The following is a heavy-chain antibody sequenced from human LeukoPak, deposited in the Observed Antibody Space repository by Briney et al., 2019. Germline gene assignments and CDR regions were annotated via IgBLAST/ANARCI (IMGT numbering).Heavy chain of an antibody. D-gene: IGHD6-13*01. CDR3: ARHIPPGAVGTPGMDI. CDR2: IYYSGST. J-gene: IGHJ3*02. V-gene: IGHV4-38-2*01. CDR1: GYSIGSGYY. Sequence: PSETLSLTCAVSGYSIGSGYYWAWIRQPPGKGLEWIGSIYYSGSTYYNPSLKSRVTISVDTSKNQFSLKLSSVTAADTAVYYCARHIPPGAVGTPGMDIWGQGTVVTVSS.